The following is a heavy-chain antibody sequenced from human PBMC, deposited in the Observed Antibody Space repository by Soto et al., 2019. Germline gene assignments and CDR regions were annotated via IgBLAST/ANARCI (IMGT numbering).Heavy chain of an antibody. V-gene: IGHV1-46*01. Sequence: ASVKVSCKASGYTFTSYYMHWVRQAPGQGLEWMGIINPSGGSTSYAQKFQGRVTMTRDTSTSTVYMELSSLRSEDTAVYYCARGRCSSTSCYPYYYMDVWGKGTTVTVS. CDR1: GYTFTSYY. D-gene: IGHD2-2*01. CDR2: INPSGGST. CDR3: ARGRCSSTSCYPYYYMDV. J-gene: IGHJ6*03.